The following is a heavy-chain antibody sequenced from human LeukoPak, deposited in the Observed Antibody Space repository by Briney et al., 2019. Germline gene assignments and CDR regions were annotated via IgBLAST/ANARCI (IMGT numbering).Heavy chain of an antibody. J-gene: IGHJ6*02. Sequence: GGSLRLSCAASGFTFSSYAMSWVRPAPGKGLEWVSAISGSGGSTYYADSVKGRFTISRDNSKNTLYLQMNSLRAEDTPVYYCAKPGIAVYYSGMDVWGQGTTVTVSS. D-gene: IGHD6-19*01. CDR1: GFTFSSYA. CDR2: ISGSGGST. V-gene: IGHV3-23*01. CDR3: AKPGIAVYYSGMDV.